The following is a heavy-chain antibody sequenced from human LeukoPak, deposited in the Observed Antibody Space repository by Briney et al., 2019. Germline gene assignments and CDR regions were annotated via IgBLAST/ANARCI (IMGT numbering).Heavy chain of an antibody. CDR2: ISSSSSYI. D-gene: IGHD3-3*01. CDR3: AKTYYDFWSGYSYYYYMDV. Sequence: PGGSLRFSCAASGFTFSSYSMNWVRQAPGKGLEWVSSISSSSSYIYYADSVKGRFTISRDNAKNSLYLQMNSLRAEDTAVYYCAKTYYDFWSGYSYYYYMDVWGKGTTVTVSS. CDR1: GFTFSSYS. V-gene: IGHV3-21*01. J-gene: IGHJ6*03.